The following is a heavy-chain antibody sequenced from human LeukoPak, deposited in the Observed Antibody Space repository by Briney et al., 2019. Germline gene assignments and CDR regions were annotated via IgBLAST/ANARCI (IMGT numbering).Heavy chain of an antibody. CDR3: ATRVYYDSSGYYWGAFDI. CDR1: GGSISSYY. D-gene: IGHD3-22*01. V-gene: IGHV4-59*08. Sequence: SETLSLTCTVSGGSISSYYWSWIRQPPGKGLEWIGYIYYSGSTNYNPSLKSRVTISVDTSKNQFSLKLSSVTAADTAVYYCATRVYYDSSGYYWGAFDIWGQGTMVTVSS. CDR2: IYYSGST. J-gene: IGHJ3*02.